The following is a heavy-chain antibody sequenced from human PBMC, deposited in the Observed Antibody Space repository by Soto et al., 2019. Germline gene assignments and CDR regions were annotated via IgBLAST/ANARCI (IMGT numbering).Heavy chain of an antibody. J-gene: IGHJ6*02. D-gene: IGHD6-13*01. Sequence: GGSLRLSCAASGFTFSSYVMHWVRQAPGKGLEWVAVIWYDGSNKYYADSVNGRFTISRDNSKNTLYLQMNSLRAEDTAVYCCARDQFSSSGRYYYYGMDVWGQGTTVTVSS. CDR1: GFTFSSYV. V-gene: IGHV3-33*01. CDR3: ARDQFSSSGRYYYYGMDV. CDR2: IWYDGSNK.